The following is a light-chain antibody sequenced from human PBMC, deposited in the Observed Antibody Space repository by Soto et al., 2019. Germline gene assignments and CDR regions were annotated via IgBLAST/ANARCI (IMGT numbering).Light chain of an antibody. CDR3: QKYKTAPLT. J-gene: IGKJ4*01. CDR1: QGIATD. CDR2: TAS. V-gene: IGKV1-27*01. Sequence: DIQMTQSPSSLSASVGDRVTITCRASQGIATDLAWYQQRPGTVPKLLIHTASTLQSGVPSRFSGSGSGTDFTLTISSLQPEDVATYYCQKYKTAPLTFGGGTKVELK.